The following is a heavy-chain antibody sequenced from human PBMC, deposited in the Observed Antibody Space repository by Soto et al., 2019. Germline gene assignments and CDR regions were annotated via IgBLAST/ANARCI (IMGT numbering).Heavy chain of an antibody. V-gene: IGHV1-69*08. Sequence: QVQLVQSGAEVKKPGSSVKVSCKASGGTFSSYTISWVRQAPGQGLEWMGRIIPILGIANYAQKFQGRVTITADKSTSTAYMELSSLRSEDTAVYYCAREGGYYGSGSPNAFDIWGQGTMVTVSS. J-gene: IGHJ3*02. CDR3: AREGGYYGSGSPNAFDI. CDR2: IIPILGIA. CDR1: GGTFSSYT. D-gene: IGHD3-10*01.